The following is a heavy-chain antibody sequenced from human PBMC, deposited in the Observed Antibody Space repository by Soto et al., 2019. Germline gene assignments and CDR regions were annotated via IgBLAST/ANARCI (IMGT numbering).Heavy chain of an antibody. J-gene: IGHJ4*02. V-gene: IGHV4-31*03. CDR3: ASFAKEENPKLESWYAFDF. Sequence: PSETLSLTCTVSGGSISSGGYFWSWIRQHPGKGLEWIGNIYYSGRTYYNPSLESRVAISVDTSKNEFTLKVNSVTAADTAMYYCASFAKEENPKLESWYAFDFWGQGTLVTVSS. D-gene: IGHD6-13*01. CDR1: GGSISSGGYF. CDR2: IYYSGRT.